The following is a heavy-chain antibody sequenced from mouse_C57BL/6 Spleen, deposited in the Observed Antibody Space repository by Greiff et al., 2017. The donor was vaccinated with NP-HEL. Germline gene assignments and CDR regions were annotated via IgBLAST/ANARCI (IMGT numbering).Heavy chain of an antibody. Sequence: QVQLQQSGPGLVQPSQSLSITCTVSGFSLTSYGVHWVRQSPGKGLEWLGVIWRGGSTDYNAALMSRLSITKDNSKSQVFFKMNSLQADDTAIDYCAKNNYPYWYFDVWGTGTTVTVSS. V-gene: IGHV2-5*01. J-gene: IGHJ1*03. D-gene: IGHD2-1*01. CDR1: GFSLTSYG. CDR3: AKNNYPYWYFDV. CDR2: IWRGGST.